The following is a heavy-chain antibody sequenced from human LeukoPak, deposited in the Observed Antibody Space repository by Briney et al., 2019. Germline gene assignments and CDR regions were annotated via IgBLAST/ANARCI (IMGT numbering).Heavy chain of an antibody. J-gene: IGHJ4*02. V-gene: IGHV1-18*01. CDR3: ARDGSGYSYGPKEFDY. CDR1: GYTFTSYG. CDR2: ISAYDGNT. Sequence: ASVKVSCKASGYTFTSYGISWVRQAPGQGLEWMGWISAYDGNTNYAQKLQGRVTMTTDTSTSTAYMELRSLRSDDTAVYYCARDGSGYSYGPKEFDYWGQGTLVTVSS. D-gene: IGHD5-18*01.